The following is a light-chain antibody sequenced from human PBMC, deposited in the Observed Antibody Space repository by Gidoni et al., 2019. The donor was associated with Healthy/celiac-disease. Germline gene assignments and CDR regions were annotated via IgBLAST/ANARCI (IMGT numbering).Light chain of an antibody. CDR1: SLRSYY. Sequence: SSELTQDPAVSVALVQTVRITCQGDSLRSYYASWYQQKPGQAPVLVIYGKNNRPSAIPDRFSGSSSGNTASLTITGAQAEDEADYYCNSRDSSGNHVVFGGGTKLTVL. J-gene: IGLJ2*01. CDR3: NSRDSSGNHVV. CDR2: GKN. V-gene: IGLV3-19*01.